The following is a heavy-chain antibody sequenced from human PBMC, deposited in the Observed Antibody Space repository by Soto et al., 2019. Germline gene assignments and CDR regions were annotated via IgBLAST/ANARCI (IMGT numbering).Heavy chain of an antibody. Sequence: ASVKVSSKASGYTFTSYALDSLRQAPGQRLEWMGWINAGNGNTKYSQKFQGRVTITRDTSASTAYMELSSLRSEDTAVYYCASGVITIFGVVIQENWFDPCGQGTLVTVS. CDR1: GYTFTSYA. D-gene: IGHD3-3*01. CDR3: ASGVITIFGVVIQENWFDP. J-gene: IGHJ5*02. V-gene: IGHV1-3*01. CDR2: INAGNGNT.